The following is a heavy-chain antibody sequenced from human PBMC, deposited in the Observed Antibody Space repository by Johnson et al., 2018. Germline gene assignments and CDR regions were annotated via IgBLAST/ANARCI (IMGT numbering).Heavy chain of an antibody. Sequence: VQLVESGGGLVQPRGSLRLSCAASVFTVSSNYMSWVRQAPGKGLEFVSVIYSGGSTYYADSVKGRFTISRDNSKNTLYLQMNSLTTDDTAVYFCARVQPDLRYYYHYMDAWGKGTTVTVSS. CDR3: ARVQPDLRYYYHYMDA. CDR2: IYSGGST. V-gene: IGHV3-66*02. J-gene: IGHJ6*03. CDR1: VFTVSSNY. D-gene: IGHD4-17*01.